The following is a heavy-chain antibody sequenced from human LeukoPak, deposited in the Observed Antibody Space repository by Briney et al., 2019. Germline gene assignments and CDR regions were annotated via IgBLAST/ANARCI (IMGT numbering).Heavy chain of an antibody. J-gene: IGHJ5*02. D-gene: IGHD6-6*01. CDR3: ARSPGIAARRGWFDP. V-gene: IGHV3-7*01. CDR1: GSTFSSYW. CDR2: IKQDGSEK. Sequence: GRSLRLSCAASGSTFSSYWISWVRQAPGKGLEWVANIKQDGSEKYYLDSVKGRFTISRAKAKNSLYLQMNSLRAEDTAVYYCARSPGIAARRGWFDPWGQGTLVTVSS.